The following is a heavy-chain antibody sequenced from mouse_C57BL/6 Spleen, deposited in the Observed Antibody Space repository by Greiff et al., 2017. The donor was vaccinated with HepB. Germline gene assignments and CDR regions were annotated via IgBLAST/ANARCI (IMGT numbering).Heavy chain of an antibody. J-gene: IGHJ4*01. CDR3: ARDRVGGDYYAMDY. CDR1: GISITTGNYR. D-gene: IGHD1-3*01. Sequence: VQLQQSGPGLVKPSQTVFLTCTVTGISITTGNYRWSWIRQFPGNKLEWIGYIYYSGTITYNPSLTSRTTITRDTPKNQFFLEMNSLTAEDTATYYCARDRVGGDYYAMDYWGQGTSVTVSS. V-gene: IGHV3-5*01. CDR2: IYYSGTI.